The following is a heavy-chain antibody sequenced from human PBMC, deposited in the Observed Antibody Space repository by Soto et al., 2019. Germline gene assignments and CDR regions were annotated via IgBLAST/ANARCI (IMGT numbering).Heavy chain of an antibody. V-gene: IGHV1-69*01. CDR3: AGDRQKQTYYYDSSGYYYY. J-gene: IGHJ4*02. CDR1: GGTFSSYA. Sequence: QVQLVQSGAEVKKPGSSVKVSCKASGGTFSSYAISWVRQAPGQGLEWMGGIIPIFGTANYAQKFQGRVTLTADESASTAYMELSSLRSEDTAVYYCAGDRQKQTYYYDSSGYYYYWGQGTLVTVSS. D-gene: IGHD3-22*01. CDR2: IIPIFGTA.